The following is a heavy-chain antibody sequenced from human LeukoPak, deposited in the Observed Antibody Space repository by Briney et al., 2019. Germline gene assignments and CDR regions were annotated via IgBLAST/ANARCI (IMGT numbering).Heavy chain of an antibody. J-gene: IGHJ4*02. Sequence: PGGSLRLSFAASGFRFRTYAMSWVPQTPGKGVELVSGISDSGDGTYYAESVKGRFTISGDNSKNTVFLQMNSLRADDTAKYYCAKDKAPGGWHTPSDFWGQGTLVTVSS. CDR1: GFRFRTYA. CDR2: ISDSGDGT. CDR3: AKDKAPGGWHTPSDF. D-gene: IGHD6-19*01. V-gene: IGHV3-23*01.